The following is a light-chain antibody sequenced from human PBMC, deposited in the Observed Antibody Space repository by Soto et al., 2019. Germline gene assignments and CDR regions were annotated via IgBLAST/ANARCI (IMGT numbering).Light chain of an antibody. CDR1: QSLVHSDGIAY. Sequence: VVMTQSPLSLPVTLGQPASISCRSSQSLVHSDGIAYFSWFQQRPGRSPRRLIYKVANRDSGVPARFSGSGSGTDFALKISRVEAEDVGVYYCMQGTHWPITCGQGTRLEIK. V-gene: IGKV2-30*02. J-gene: IGKJ5*01. CDR2: KVA. CDR3: MQGTHWPIT.